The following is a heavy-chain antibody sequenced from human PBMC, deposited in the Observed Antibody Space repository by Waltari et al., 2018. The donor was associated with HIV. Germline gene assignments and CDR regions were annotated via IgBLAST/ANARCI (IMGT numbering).Heavy chain of an antibody. D-gene: IGHD2-15*01. Sequence: EVEVVESGGGLVQPGGSLRLSCAVSGFTFSRSWMSWVRQAPGKGLAWVANINQDGSGISYVASVECRFTISRDNSKNLLYLQMNSLRAEDTAVYYCAREGGRDCSGGTCYIDYWGQGTLVTVSS. CDR1: GFTFSRSW. CDR2: INQDGSGI. V-gene: IGHV3-7*01. CDR3: AREGGRDCSGGTCYIDY. J-gene: IGHJ4*02.